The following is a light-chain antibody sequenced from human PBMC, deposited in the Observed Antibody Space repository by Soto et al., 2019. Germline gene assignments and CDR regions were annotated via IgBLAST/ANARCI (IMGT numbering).Light chain of an antibody. V-gene: IGKV3-11*01. CDR3: QQRRNWPIT. Sequence: EIVLTQSPATLSLSPGERATLSCGASQSVSSYLAWYQQKPGQAPRLLIYDASNRATGIPARFSGSGSGTDVTLTSSSLEPEDFAVDYCQQRRNWPITFGGGTKVEIK. CDR1: QSVSSY. J-gene: IGKJ4*01. CDR2: DAS.